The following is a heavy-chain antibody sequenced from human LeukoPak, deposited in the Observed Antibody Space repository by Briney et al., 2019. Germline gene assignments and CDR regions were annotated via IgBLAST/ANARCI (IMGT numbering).Heavy chain of an antibody. CDR2: ISSSSSYI. Sequence: GGSLRLSCAASGFTFSSYSMNWVRQAPGKGLEWVSSISSSSSYIYYADSVKGRFTISRDNAKNSLYLQMNSLRAGDTAVYYCARDRRKGYSSSWSYWYFDLWGRGTLVTVSS. V-gene: IGHV3-21*04. J-gene: IGHJ2*01. CDR1: GFTFSSYS. CDR3: ARDRRKGYSSSWSYWYFDL. D-gene: IGHD6-13*01.